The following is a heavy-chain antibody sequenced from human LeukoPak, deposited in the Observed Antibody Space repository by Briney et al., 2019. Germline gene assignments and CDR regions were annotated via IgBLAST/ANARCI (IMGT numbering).Heavy chain of an antibody. J-gene: IGHJ4*02. CDR3: ATLRPELEEGIGY. CDR1: GGTFSSYT. V-gene: IGHV1-69*02. D-gene: IGHD1-1*01. CDR2: IIPILGIA. Sequence: SVKVSCKASGGTFSSYTISWVRQAPGQGLEWMGRIIPILGIANYAQKFQGRVTITADKSTSTAYMELSSLRSEDTAVYYCATLRPELEEGIGYGGQGTLVTVSS.